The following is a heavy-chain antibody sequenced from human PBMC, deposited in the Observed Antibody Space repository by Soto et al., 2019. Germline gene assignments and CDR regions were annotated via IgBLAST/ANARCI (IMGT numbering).Heavy chain of an antibody. CDR3: ARGDYHDTSSPFSDAFDI. J-gene: IGHJ3*02. V-gene: IGHV3-7*04. CDR1: GFPFSTYW. Sequence: EVQLVESGGGLVQPGGSLRLSCAASGFPFSTYWMSWVRQAPGKGLEWVANIKQDGRAAWYVDSVKGRFTISRDNAKKSLYLQMNSLRVEDTAVYYCARGDYHDTSSPFSDAFDIWGQGTMVTVSS. CDR2: IKQDGRAA. D-gene: IGHD3-22*01.